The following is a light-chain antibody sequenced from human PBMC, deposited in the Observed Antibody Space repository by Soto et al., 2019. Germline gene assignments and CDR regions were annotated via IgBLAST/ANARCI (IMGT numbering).Light chain of an antibody. Sequence: DIQMTQSPSSLSASVGDRVTITCRASQSISSYLNWYQQKPGKAPKLLIYAASSLQSGVPSRFSGSGSGTDFTLTSSSLQPEDFATYYCQQSYSTITFDQGTRLEIK. V-gene: IGKV1-39*01. CDR2: AAS. J-gene: IGKJ5*01. CDR3: QQSYSTIT. CDR1: QSISSY.